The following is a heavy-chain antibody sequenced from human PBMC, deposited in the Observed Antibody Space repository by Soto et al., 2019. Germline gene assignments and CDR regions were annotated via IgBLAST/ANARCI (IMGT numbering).Heavy chain of an antibody. J-gene: IGHJ6*02. CDR1: GGTFSSYA. CDR2: IIPIFGTA. CDR3: ARPTYDFWSGYPPPYYGMDV. V-gene: IGHV1-69*13. D-gene: IGHD3-3*01. Sequence: SVKVSFKACGGTFSSYAISWLRQAPGQGLEWMGGIIPIFGTANYAQKFQGRVTITADESTSTAYMELSSLRSEDTAVYYCARPTYDFWSGYPPPYYGMDVWGQGTTVTVSS.